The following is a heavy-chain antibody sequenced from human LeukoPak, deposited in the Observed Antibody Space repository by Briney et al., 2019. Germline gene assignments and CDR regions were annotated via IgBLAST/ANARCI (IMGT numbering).Heavy chain of an antibody. J-gene: IGHJ3*02. CDR3: ARALFGASDAFDI. V-gene: IGHV4-59*01. CDR1: GGSISSYY. D-gene: IGHD3-16*01. Sequence: SETLTLTCTVSGGSISSYYWSWIRQPPGKGLEWIGYIYYSGSTNYNPSLKSRVTISVDTSKNQFSLKLSSVTAADTAVYYCARALFGASDAFDIWGQGTMVTVSS. CDR2: IYYSGST.